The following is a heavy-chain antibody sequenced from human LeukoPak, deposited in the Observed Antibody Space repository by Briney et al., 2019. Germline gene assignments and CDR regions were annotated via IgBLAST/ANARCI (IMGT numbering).Heavy chain of an antibody. D-gene: IGHD3-10*01. CDR3: ASENYYGSGSYRRDNYYYYYYMDV. V-gene: IGHV3-48*01. CDR2: ISSSSSTI. Sequence: GGSLRLSCAASGFTFSSYSMNWVRQAPGKGLEWVSYISSSSSTIYYADSVKGRFTISRDNAKNSLYLQMNSLRAEDTAVYYCASENYYGSGSYRRDNYYYYYYMDVWGKGTTVTVSS. CDR1: GFTFSSYS. J-gene: IGHJ6*03.